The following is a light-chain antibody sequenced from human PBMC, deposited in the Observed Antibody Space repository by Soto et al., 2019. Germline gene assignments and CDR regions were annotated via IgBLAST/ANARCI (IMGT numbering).Light chain of an antibody. Sequence: EIVLTQSPATLSLSPGERATLSCRASQSVGRFLAWYQQKPGQAPRLLIYDASNRATGTPVRFSGSGSATDFTLTISSLEPEDFAVYYCQQRASWPLSFGGGTKVEIK. CDR3: QQRASWPLS. CDR1: QSVGRF. J-gene: IGKJ4*01. V-gene: IGKV3-11*01. CDR2: DAS.